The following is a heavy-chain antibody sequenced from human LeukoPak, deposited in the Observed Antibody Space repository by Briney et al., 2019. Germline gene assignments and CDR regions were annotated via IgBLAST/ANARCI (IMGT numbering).Heavy chain of an antibody. J-gene: IGHJ4*02. Sequence: AISRSGATTYYAYSVTGRFTISRDNGKNTLDLEMNSLRAEDTAVYYCAKGLSIVGATYDYWGQGTLVTVSS. CDR3: AKGLSIVGATYDY. CDR2: ISRSGATT. D-gene: IGHD1-26*01. V-gene: IGHV3-23*01.